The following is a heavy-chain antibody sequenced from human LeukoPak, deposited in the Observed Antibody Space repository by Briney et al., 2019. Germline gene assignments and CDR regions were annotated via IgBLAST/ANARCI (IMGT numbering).Heavy chain of an antibody. CDR3: ARDRARSYYFDL. J-gene: IGHJ4*02. D-gene: IGHD3-10*01. V-gene: IGHV4-34*01. CDR2: INHSANT. CDR1: GGSFSGYY. Sequence: SETLSLTCAVYGGSFSGYYWSWIRQPPGKGLEWIGEINHSANTNYNSSLKSRVTISVDTSKNQFSLKLSSVTAADTAVYYCARDRARSYYFDLWGQGTLVTVSS.